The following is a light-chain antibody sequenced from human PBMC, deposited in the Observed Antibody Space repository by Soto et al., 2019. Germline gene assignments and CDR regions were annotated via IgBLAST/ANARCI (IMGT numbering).Light chain of an antibody. Sequence: EIVLTQSPGTLSLSPGERATLSCRASPSVSSSYLAWYQQKPGQAPRLLIYGASSRATGIPDRFSGSGSGTDFTLTISRLEPEDCAVYYCQQYGSSPRTFGQGTKVEIK. J-gene: IGKJ1*01. V-gene: IGKV3-20*01. CDR3: QQYGSSPRT. CDR1: PSVSSSY. CDR2: GAS.